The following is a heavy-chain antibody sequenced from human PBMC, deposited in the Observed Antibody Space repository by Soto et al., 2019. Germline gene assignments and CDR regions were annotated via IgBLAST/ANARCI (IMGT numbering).Heavy chain of an antibody. CDR1: GYTFTSYD. Sequence: GVSVKVSCKASGYTFTSYDINWVRQATGQGLEWMGWMNPNSGNTGYAQKFQGRVTMTRNTSISTAYMELSSLRSEDTAVYYCARGRPPPSPIFGVVIIPRFDRPRYYYYYMDVWGKGTTVTVSS. J-gene: IGHJ6*03. D-gene: IGHD3-3*01. V-gene: IGHV1-8*01. CDR2: MNPNSGNT. CDR3: ARGRPPPSPIFGVVIIPRFDRPRYYYYYMDV.